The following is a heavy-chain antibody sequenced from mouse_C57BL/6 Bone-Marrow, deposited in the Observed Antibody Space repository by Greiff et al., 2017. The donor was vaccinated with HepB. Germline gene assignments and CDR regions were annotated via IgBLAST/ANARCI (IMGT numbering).Heavy chain of an antibody. CDR2: ISYDGSN. CDR1: GYSITSGYY. Sequence: EVQLQQSGPGLVKPSQSLSLTCSVTGYSITSGYYWNWIRQFPGNKLEWMGYISYDGSNNYNPSLKNRISITRDTSKNQFFLKLNSVTTEDTATYYCARVPYSKGYFDYWGQGTTLTVSS. V-gene: IGHV3-6*01. CDR3: ARVPYSKGYFDY. J-gene: IGHJ2*01. D-gene: IGHD2-5*01.